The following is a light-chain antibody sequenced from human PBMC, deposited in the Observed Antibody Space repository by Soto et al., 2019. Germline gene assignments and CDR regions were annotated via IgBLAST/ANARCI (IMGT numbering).Light chain of an antibody. Sequence: QSVLTQPPSASGTPGQTVSISCSGSRSNIGSNYAYWYQQLPGTAPKLLISKNIKRPSGVPDRFSGSKSDTSVSLAISGLRSEDEAVYFCATWDDSLSAWVFGGGTKLTVL. CDR2: KNI. CDR1: RSNIGSNY. J-gene: IGLJ3*02. CDR3: ATWDDSLSAWV. V-gene: IGLV1-47*01.